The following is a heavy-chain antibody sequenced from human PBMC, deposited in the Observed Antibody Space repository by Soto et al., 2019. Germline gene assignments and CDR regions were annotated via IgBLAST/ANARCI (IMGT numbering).Heavy chain of an antibody. J-gene: IGHJ6*02. CDR3: AREAFGELTNSYYYYGMDV. D-gene: IGHD3-10*01. CDR2: ISAYNGNT. V-gene: IGHV1-18*01. Sequence: ASVKVSCKASGYTFTSYGISWVRQAPGQGLEWMGWISAYNGNTNYAQKLQGRVTMTTDTSTSTAYMELRSLRSDDTAVYYCAREAFGELTNSYYYYGMDVWGQGTTVTVSS. CDR1: GYTFTSYG.